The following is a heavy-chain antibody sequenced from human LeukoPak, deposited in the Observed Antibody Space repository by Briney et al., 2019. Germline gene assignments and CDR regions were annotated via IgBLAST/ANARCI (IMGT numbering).Heavy chain of an antibody. CDR2: ISYDGSNK. J-gene: IGHJ3*02. V-gene: IGHV3-30*03. D-gene: IGHD3-22*01. CDR3: ASQATDSSAYDNDAFDI. Sequence: PGGSLRLSCAASGFTFSSYGMHWVRQAPGKGLEWVAVISYDGSNKYYADSVKGRFTISRDNSKNTLYLQMNSLRAEDTAVYYCASQATDSSAYDNDAFDIWGQGTMVTVSS. CDR1: GFTFSSYG.